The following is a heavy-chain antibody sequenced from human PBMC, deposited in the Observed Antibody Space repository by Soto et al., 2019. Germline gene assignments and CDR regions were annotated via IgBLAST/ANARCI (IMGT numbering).Heavy chain of an antibody. V-gene: IGHV1-46*01. Sequence: ASVKVSCKASGYTFTSYYMHWVRQAPGQGLEWMGIINPSGGSTSYAQKFQGRVTMTRDTSTSTVYMELSSLRSEDTAVYYCARGPIVVGATRGPFDYWGQGTLVTVSS. CDR2: INPSGGST. D-gene: IGHD1-26*01. J-gene: IGHJ4*02. CDR1: GYTFTSYY. CDR3: ARGPIVVGATRGPFDY.